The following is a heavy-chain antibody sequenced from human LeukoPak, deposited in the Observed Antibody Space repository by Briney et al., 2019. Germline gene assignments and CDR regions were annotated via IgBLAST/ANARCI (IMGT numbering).Heavy chain of an antibody. V-gene: IGHV1-2*06. CDR3: ARVGAVAVLYYFDY. Sequence: ASVKVSCKASGYTFTGYYMHWVRQAPGQGLEWMRRINPNSGGTNYAQKFQGRVTMTRDTSISTAYMELSRLRSDDTAVYYCARVGAVAVLYYFDYWGQGTLVTVSS. D-gene: IGHD6-19*01. J-gene: IGHJ4*02. CDR2: INPNSGGT. CDR1: GYTFTGYY.